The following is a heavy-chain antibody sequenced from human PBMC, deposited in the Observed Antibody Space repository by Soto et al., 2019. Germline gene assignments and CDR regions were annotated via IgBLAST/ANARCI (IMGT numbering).Heavy chain of an antibody. D-gene: IGHD2-15*01. CDR1: GFTFIAYS. Sequence: QVQLVESGGGVVQPGRSLRLSCAASGFTFIAYSMHWVRQAPGKGLVWLAVISFDGSEKHYAHSVKGRCTISRDNSNNTLYLQMNSLRDDDTAIYYCARDPTSCSGGRCNSVGWFDPWGQGTLVIVSS. J-gene: IGHJ5*02. V-gene: IGHV3-30-3*01. CDR2: ISFDGSEK. CDR3: ARDPTSCSGGRCNSVGWFDP.